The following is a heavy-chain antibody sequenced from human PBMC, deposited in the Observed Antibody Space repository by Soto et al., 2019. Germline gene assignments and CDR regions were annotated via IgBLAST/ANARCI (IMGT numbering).Heavy chain of an antibody. Sequence: GGSLILSWAASGFTFSNAWMNWVRQAPGKGLEWVGRIKTKSDGATTDYAAPVKGRFTISRDDSRNTLYLQMNSLKAEDTAVYYCTALTGTTMALDYWGQGTLVTVSS. CDR2: IKTKSDGATT. V-gene: IGHV3-15*01. D-gene: IGHD1-7*01. CDR1: GFTFSNAW. J-gene: IGHJ4*02. CDR3: TALTGTTMALDY.